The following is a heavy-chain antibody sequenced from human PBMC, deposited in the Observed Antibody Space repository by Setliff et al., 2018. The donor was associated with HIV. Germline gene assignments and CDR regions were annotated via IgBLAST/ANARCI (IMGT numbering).Heavy chain of an antibody. D-gene: IGHD2-15*01. CDR1: GYTFTHYA. Sequence: GASVKVSCKASGYTFTHYAISWVRQAPGQGLEYLGCISAYNGNTNYAQKVQGRITMTTDAAASTVDMELRSLTADDTAVYYCARLASGGWPLEVFDIWGQGTMVTVSS. V-gene: IGHV1-18*01. CDR3: ARLASGGWPLEVFDI. CDR2: ISAYNGNT. J-gene: IGHJ3*02.